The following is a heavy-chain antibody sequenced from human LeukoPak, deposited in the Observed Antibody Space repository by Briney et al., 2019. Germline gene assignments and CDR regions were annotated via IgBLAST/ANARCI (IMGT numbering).Heavy chain of an antibody. CDR2: INHSGST. Sequence: SETLSLTCAVYGGSFSGYYWSWIRQPPGKGLEWVGEINHSGSTNYNPSLKSRVTISVDTSKNQFSLKLSSVTAADTAVYYCARLVTWGYYYDSSGYYYGPYFFDYWGQGTLVTVSS. CDR3: ARLVTWGYYYDSSGYYYGPYFFDY. CDR1: GGSFSGYY. D-gene: IGHD3-22*01. J-gene: IGHJ4*02. V-gene: IGHV4-34*01.